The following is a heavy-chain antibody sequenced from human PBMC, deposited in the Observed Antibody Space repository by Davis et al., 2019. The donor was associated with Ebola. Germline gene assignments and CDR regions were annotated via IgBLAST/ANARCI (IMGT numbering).Heavy chain of an antibody. D-gene: IGHD2-2*02. CDR3: ARDLYLGSWNYYVMDV. CDR2: ISSSGSYI. Sequence: GESLKISCAASGFTFSSSEMDWVRQAPGKGLEWVSSISSSGSYIYYVDSVKGRFTISRDNAKNSLYLQMNSLRVEDTAVYYCARDLYLGSWNYYVMDVWGQGTTVTVSS. CDR1: GFTFSSSE. J-gene: IGHJ6*02. V-gene: IGHV3-21*01.